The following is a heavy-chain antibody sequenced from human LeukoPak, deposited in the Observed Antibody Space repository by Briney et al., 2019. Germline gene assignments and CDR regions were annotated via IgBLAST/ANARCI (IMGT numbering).Heavy chain of an antibody. CDR1: GFTFSRHG. CDR2: IRGDGSMT. J-gene: IGHJ4*02. Sequence: GGSLRLSCAPSGFTFSRHGMHWVRQAPGKGLVWVSRIRGDGSMTNYADSVKGRFTISRDNAKNTLYLQMNSLRLEDTAVYYCARENLAAAADYWGQGTVVTVSS. V-gene: IGHV3-74*01. CDR3: ARENLAAAADY. D-gene: IGHD6-25*01.